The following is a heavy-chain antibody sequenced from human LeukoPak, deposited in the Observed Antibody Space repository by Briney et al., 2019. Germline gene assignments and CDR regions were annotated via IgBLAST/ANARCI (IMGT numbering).Heavy chain of an antibody. CDR1: GFTFSSYA. Sequence: GRSLRLSCAASGFTFSSYAMHWVRQAPGKGLEWVAVISYDGSNKYYADSVKGRFTISRDNAKNSPYLQMNSLRAEDTAVYYCAREGGYFDWLYHYFDYWGQGTLVTVSS. J-gene: IGHJ4*02. CDR3: AREGGYFDWLYHYFDY. CDR2: ISYDGSNK. V-gene: IGHV3-30*04. D-gene: IGHD3-9*01.